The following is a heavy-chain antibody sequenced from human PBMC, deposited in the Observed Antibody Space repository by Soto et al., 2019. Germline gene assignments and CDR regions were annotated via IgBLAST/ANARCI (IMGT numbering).Heavy chain of an antibody. CDR1: GYTFTSYG. D-gene: IGHD2-2*01. Sequence: QVQLVQSGAEVKKPGASVKVSCKASGYTFTSYGISWVRQAPGQGLEWMGWISAYNGNTNYAQKLQGRVTMTTDTATSTAYMELRSLRSDDTAVYYCARDRGGYCSSTSCPATYYYYGMDVWGQGTTVTVSS. V-gene: IGHV1-18*04. CDR3: ARDRGGYCSSTSCPATYYYYGMDV. J-gene: IGHJ6*02. CDR2: ISAYNGNT.